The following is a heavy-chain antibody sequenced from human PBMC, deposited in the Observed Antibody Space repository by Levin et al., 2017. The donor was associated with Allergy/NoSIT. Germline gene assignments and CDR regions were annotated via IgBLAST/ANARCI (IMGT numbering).Heavy chain of an antibody. CDR3: ARDHYDILTGYYRGYGMDV. D-gene: IGHD3-9*01. Sequence: GESLKISCAASGFTIGSNYMSWVRQAPGKGLEWVSVIYSGGSTYYADSVKGRFTISRDNSKNTLYLQMNSLRAEDTAVYYCARDHYDILTGYYRGYGMDVWGQGTTVTVSS. J-gene: IGHJ6*02. V-gene: IGHV3-53*01. CDR1: GFTIGSNY. CDR2: IYSGGST.